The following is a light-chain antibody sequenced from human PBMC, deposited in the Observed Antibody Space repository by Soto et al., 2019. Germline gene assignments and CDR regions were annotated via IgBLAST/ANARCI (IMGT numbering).Light chain of an antibody. CDR1: SSDVGGYNY. V-gene: IGLV2-11*01. Sequence: QSALTQPRSVSGSPGQSVTISCTGTSSDVGGYNYVSWYQQYSGKAPKVMIYDVSKRPSGFPDRVSGSKSGNTASLTISGLQAEDESDYYCCSYAASNTFVFGTGTKLTVL. J-gene: IGLJ1*01. CDR2: DVS. CDR3: CSYAASNTFV.